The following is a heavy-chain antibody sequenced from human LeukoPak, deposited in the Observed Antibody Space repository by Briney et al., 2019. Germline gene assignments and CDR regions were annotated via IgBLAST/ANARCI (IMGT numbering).Heavy chain of an antibody. CDR3: AKDPIYSYSSGRHVFDL. V-gene: IGHV3-30*02. D-gene: IGHD2-21*01. J-gene: IGHJ3*01. Sequence: PGGSLRLSCAASGFAFSSYGMNWVRQAPGKGLEWVAFINYNGKNRFHADSVKGRFTISRDNSNNTLHLQMNRLRIEDTAMYFCAKDPIYSYSSGRHVFDLWGQGTIVTVSS. CDR2: INYNGKNR. CDR1: GFAFSSYG.